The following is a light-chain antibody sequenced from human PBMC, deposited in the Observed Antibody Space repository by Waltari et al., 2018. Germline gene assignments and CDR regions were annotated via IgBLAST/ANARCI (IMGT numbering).Light chain of an antibody. Sequence: QSALTQPPSASGSPGQSVTISCTGTSSDVGGYNYVSRYQQHPRKAPQLMISEVIKRPSGVPDRFSGSKSGNTASLTVSGLQAEDEADYYCSSYAGSNNLVFGGGTKLTVL. CDR1: SSDVGGYNY. CDR3: SSYAGSNNLV. J-gene: IGLJ2*01. V-gene: IGLV2-8*01. CDR2: EVI.